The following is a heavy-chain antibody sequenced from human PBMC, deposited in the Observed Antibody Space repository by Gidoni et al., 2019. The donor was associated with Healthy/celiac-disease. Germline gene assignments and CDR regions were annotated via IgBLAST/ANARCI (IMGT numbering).Heavy chain of an antibody. V-gene: IGHV3-33*01. CDR2: IWYDGSNK. CDR1: GLTFSSYG. D-gene: IGHD3-22*01. CDR3: AREPIYDSSGYYYEEVHGMDV. Sequence: QVKLVESGGGVVQPGRSLRLSCAASGLTFSSYGLHWVRQAPGKGLEWVAVIWYDGSNKYYADSVKGRFTISRDNSKNTLYLQMNSLRAEDTAVYYCAREPIYDSSGYYYEEVHGMDVWGQGTTVTVSS. J-gene: IGHJ6*02.